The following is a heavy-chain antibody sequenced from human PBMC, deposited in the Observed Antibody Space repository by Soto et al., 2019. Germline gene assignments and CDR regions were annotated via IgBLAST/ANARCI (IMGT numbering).Heavy chain of an antibody. J-gene: IGHJ4*02. D-gene: IGHD2-2*01. V-gene: IGHV4-61*01. CDR2: IYYSGST. CDR1: GGSVSSGSYY. CDR3: VRSGHSFEGAM. Sequence: PSETLSLTCTVSGGSVSSGSYYWSWIRQPPGKGLEWIGYIYYSGSTNYNPSLKSRVTISVDTSKNRFSLSLTSVTPADTAVYYCVRSGHSFEGAMWGRGILVTVSS.